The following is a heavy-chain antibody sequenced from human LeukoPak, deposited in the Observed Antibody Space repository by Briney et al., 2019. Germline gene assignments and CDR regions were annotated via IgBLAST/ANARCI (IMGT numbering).Heavy chain of an antibody. J-gene: IGHJ5*02. CDR2: INPHSGDT. D-gene: IGHD6-13*01. V-gene: IGHV1-2*02. CDR3: ARDFSISWSNWFDP. CDR1: GYTFSAYY. Sequence: ASVIVSCKASGYTFSAYYIHWVRQAPGQGLEWMGCINPHSGDTNYAQKFQGRVTMTRDTSITTAYMELTRLGSDDTALYYCARDFSISWSNWFDPWGQGTLVTVSS.